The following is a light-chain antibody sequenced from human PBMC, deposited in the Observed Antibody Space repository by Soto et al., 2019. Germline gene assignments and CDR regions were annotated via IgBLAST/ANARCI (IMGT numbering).Light chain of an antibody. V-gene: IGKV3-20*01. J-gene: IGKJ2*01. CDR3: HQYGSSPYP. Sequence: EIVLTQSPGTLSLSPGERATLSCRASQSVSSSYLAWYQQKPGQAPRLLIYGASSRATGIPDRFSGSGSGTDFTLTISRLEPEDLAVYYCHQYGSSPYPFGQGTKLEIK. CDR2: GAS. CDR1: QSVSSSY.